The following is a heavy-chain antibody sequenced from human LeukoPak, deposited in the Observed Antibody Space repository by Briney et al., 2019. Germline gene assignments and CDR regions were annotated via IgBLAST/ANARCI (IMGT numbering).Heavy chain of an antibody. Sequence: ASVKVSCKASGYTFTSYYMHWVRQAPGQGLEWMGIINTSGGSTTYAQKFQGRVSMTRDTSTSTVYLEVSSLRAEDTAVYYCARSQGGNTLWFDPWGQGTLVTVSS. CDR2: INTSGGST. CDR1: GYTFTSYY. D-gene: IGHD4-23*01. J-gene: IGHJ5*02. CDR3: ARSQGGNTLWFDP. V-gene: IGHV1-46*01.